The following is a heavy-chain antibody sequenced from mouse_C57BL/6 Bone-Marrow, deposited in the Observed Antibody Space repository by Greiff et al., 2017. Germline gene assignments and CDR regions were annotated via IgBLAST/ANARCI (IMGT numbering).Heavy chain of an antibody. CDR1: GFPFSSYA. CDR3: SRYSDDGRSVDD. D-gene: IGHD1-1*01. CDR2: ISDGGSYT. Sequence: EVQRVESGGGLVKPGGSLTLSCAASGFPFSSYAMSWVRQTPEKRLEWVATISDGGSYTYYPDNVKGRFTISRDNAKNNLYLQMRHLKSEDTAMYDCSRYSDDGRSVDDWGQGTTLTVSS. V-gene: IGHV5-4*01. J-gene: IGHJ2*01.